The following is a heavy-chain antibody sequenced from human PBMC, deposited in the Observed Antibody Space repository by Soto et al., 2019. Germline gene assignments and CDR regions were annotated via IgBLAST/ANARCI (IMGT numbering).Heavy chain of an antibody. D-gene: IGHD6-19*01. CDR1: GGSVSSGRFY. Sequence: QVQLQESGPGLVKPSETLSLTCTVSGGSVSSGRFYWSWIRQPPGKGLEWFGYIYYSGSTKYNPSLRSRVTISVDTSKNQFSLKLTSVTAADTAVYYCARSGSGSGWLGGQGTLVTVSS. CDR2: IYYSGST. J-gene: IGHJ4*02. CDR3: ARSGSGSGWL. V-gene: IGHV4-61*01.